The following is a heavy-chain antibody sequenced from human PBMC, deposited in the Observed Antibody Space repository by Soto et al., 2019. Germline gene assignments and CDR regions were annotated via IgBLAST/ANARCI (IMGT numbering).Heavy chain of an antibody. Sequence: GESLKISCQGSGYSFTSYWIGWVRQMPGKGLEWMGIIYPGDSHTRYSPSFQGQVTISADKSISTAYLQWSSLKASDTAMYYCARRRQIGYCSGGSCYGVSLYYYYGMDVWGQGTTVNVSS. D-gene: IGHD2-15*01. CDR3: ARRRQIGYCSGGSCYGVSLYYYYGMDV. CDR2: IYPGDSHT. J-gene: IGHJ6*02. V-gene: IGHV5-51*01. CDR1: GYSFTSYW.